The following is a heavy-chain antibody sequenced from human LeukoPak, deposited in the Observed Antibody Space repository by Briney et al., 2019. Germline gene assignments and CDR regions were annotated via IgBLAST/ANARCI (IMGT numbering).Heavy chain of an antibody. D-gene: IGHD6-19*01. CDR1: GYTFTSYA. Sequence: ASVKVSCKASGYTFTSYAISWVRQAPGQGLEWMGGIIPIFGTANYAQKFQGRVTITADESTSTAYMELSSLRSEDTAVYYCARDLHSSGWLGSLDWGQGTLVTVSS. J-gene: IGHJ4*02. CDR2: IIPIFGTA. V-gene: IGHV1-69*13. CDR3: ARDLHSSGWLGSLD.